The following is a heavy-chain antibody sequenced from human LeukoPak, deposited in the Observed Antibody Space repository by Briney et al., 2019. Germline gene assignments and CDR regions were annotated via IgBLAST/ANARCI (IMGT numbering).Heavy chain of an antibody. CDR1: GFTFSSYA. Sequence: GGSLRLSCAASGFTFSSYAMTWVRQAPGKGLEWVSGISGSGGSTFYADSVKGRYTISRDNSKNTLYLQLNSLRAEDTAVYYCAKASIAVAAKGNWFDSWGQGTLVTVSS. V-gene: IGHV3-23*01. CDR3: AKASIAVAAKGNWFDS. J-gene: IGHJ5*01. CDR2: ISGSGGST. D-gene: IGHD6-19*01.